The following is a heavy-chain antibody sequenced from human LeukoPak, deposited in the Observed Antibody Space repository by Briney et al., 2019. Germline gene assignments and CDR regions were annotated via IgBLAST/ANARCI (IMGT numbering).Heavy chain of an antibody. Sequence: SGGSLRLSCAASGFTFSSYAMSWVRQAPGKGLEWVSAISGSGGSTYYADSVKGRFTISRDNSKNTLYLQMNSLRVEDTAVYYCARDMAQQLALPDYWGQGTLVTVSS. V-gene: IGHV3-23*01. CDR3: ARDMAQQLALPDY. CDR1: GFTFSSYA. D-gene: IGHD6-13*01. J-gene: IGHJ4*02. CDR2: ISGSGGST.